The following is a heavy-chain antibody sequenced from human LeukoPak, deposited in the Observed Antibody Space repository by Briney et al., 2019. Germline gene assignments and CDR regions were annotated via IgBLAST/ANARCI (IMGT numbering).Heavy chain of an antibody. CDR2: ISGSGGST. Sequence: GGSLRLSCAASGFTLSNYAMSWVRQAPGKGLERVSAISGSGGSTYYADSVKGRFTISRDNSKNTLYLQMNSLRAEDTAVYYCARGGGSENQYAPWYFDYWRQGILVTVSS. CDR1: GFTLSNYA. V-gene: IGHV3-23*01. CDR3: ARGGGSENQYAPWYFDY. D-gene: IGHD3-10*01. J-gene: IGHJ4*02.